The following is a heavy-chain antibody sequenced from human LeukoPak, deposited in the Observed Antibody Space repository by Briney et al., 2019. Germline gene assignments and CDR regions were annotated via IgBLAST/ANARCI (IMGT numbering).Heavy chain of an antibody. CDR1: GGSISSYY. CDR2: IYYSGST. Sequence: PSETLSLTCTVSGGSISSYYWSWVRQPPGKGLEWIGYIYYSGSTNYNPALKSRVTISVDTSKNQFSLKLSSVTAADTAVYYSARDDGMDSSSWYRWFDPWGQGTLVTVSS. V-gene: IGHV4-59*01. CDR3: ARDDGMDSSSWYRWFDP. D-gene: IGHD6-13*01. J-gene: IGHJ5*02.